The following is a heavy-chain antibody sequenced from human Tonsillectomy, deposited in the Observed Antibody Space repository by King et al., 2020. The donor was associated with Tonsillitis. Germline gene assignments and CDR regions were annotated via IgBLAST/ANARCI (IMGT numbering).Heavy chain of an antibody. V-gene: IGHV5-51*03. CDR3: ARVAVFVIGNYFDY. CDR2: FYPGDSDN. D-gene: IGHD3-3*01. J-gene: IGHJ4*02. CDR1: GYSFNNHW. Sequence: QLVQSGAEVKKPGESLKISCKGSGYSFNNHWIVWVRQMPGKGLEWMGIFYPGDSDNKYSPSFQGQVTISADKSINPAYLQWSSLKASDTAIYNCARVAVFVIGNYFDYWGQGTLVTVPA.